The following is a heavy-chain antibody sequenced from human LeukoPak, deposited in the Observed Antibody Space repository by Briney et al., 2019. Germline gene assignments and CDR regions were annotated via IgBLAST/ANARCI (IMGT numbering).Heavy chain of an antibody. D-gene: IGHD3-16*01. V-gene: IGHV4-39*07. CDR3: ARTRYVPDY. CDR2: INHSGST. CDR1: GGSISSSSYY. J-gene: IGHJ4*02. Sequence: SETLSLTCTVSGGSISSSSYYWGWIRQPPGKGLEWIGEINHSGSTNYNPSPKSRVTISVDTSKNQFSLKLSSVTAADTAVYYCARTRYVPDYWGQGTLVTVSS.